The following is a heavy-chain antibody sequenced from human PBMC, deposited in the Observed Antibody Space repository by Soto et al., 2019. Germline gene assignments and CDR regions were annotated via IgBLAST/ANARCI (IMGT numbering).Heavy chain of an antibody. Sequence: PGESLKISCKGSGYSFTSYWIGWVRQMPGKGLEWMGIIYPGDSDTRYSPSFQGQVTISADKSISTAYLQWSSLKASDTAMYYCVRLLSYYGSGNYFDYRGQGTLVTVSS. D-gene: IGHD3-10*01. J-gene: IGHJ4*02. CDR1: GYSFTSYW. CDR2: IYPGDSDT. CDR3: VRLLSYYGSGNYFDY. V-gene: IGHV5-51*01.